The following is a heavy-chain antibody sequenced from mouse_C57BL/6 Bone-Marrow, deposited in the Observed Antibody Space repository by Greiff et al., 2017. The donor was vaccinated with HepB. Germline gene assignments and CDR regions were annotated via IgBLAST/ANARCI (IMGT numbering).Heavy chain of an antibody. V-gene: IGHV1-15*01. J-gene: IGHJ1*03. CDR2: IDPETGGT. CDR1: GYTFTDYE. Sequence: QVQLKQSGAELVRPGASVTLSCKASGYTFTDYEMHWVKQTPVHGLEWIGAIDPETGGTAYNEKFKGKAILTADKSSSTAYMELRSLTSEDSAVYYCTRWDDGSQWYFDVWGTGTTVTVSS. D-gene: IGHD1-1*01. CDR3: TRWDDGSQWYFDV.